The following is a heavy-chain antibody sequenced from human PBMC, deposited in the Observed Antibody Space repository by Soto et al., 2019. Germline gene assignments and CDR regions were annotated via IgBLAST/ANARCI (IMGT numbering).Heavy chain of an antibody. Sequence: SETLSLTCTVSGASIRSSDYYWRWIRQPPGKGLEWIGYIYLSGSSYSNPSLKSRVSISEDTSNNHFSLKLSSVTAADTAVYYCARGLYGYYAFDHWGQGALVTVSS. CDR1: GASIRSSDYY. CDR3: ARGLYGYYAFDH. V-gene: IGHV4-30-4*01. J-gene: IGHJ4*02. D-gene: IGHD4-17*01. CDR2: IYLSGSS.